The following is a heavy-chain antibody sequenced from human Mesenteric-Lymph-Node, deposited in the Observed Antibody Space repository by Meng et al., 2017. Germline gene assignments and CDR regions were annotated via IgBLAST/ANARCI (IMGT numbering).Heavy chain of an antibody. D-gene: IGHD4-17*01. CDR3: ARNLVRGYGDYA. J-gene: IGHJ4*02. CDR2: IIPIFGTA. CDR1: GGTFSSYT. V-gene: IGHV1-69*13. Sequence: QVQLVQSGTEVKRPGATVEGSCKASGGTFSSYTISWVRQAPGQGLEWMGGIIPIFGTANYAQKFQGRVTITADKSTSTAYMELSSLRSEDTAVYYCARNLVRGYGDYAWGQGTLVTVSS.